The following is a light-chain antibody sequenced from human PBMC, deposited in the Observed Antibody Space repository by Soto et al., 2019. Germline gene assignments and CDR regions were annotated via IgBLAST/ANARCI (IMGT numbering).Light chain of an antibody. CDR3: SSYTSSSTLL. J-gene: IGLJ1*01. Sequence: QSVLAQPASVSGSAGQSITISCTGTSSDVGGYEYVSWYRQHPGRAPKLTIYEVSNRPSGVSNRFSGSKSGNTASLTISGLQAVDEADYYCSSYTSSSTLLFGTGTKVTVL. CDR1: SSDVGGYEY. V-gene: IGLV2-14*01. CDR2: EVS.